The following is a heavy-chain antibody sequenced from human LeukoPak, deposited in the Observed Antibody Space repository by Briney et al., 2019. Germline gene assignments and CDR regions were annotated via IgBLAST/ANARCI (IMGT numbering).Heavy chain of an antibody. J-gene: IGHJ5*02. CDR3: ARDARDQLPQNWFDP. D-gene: IGHD2-2*01. V-gene: IGHV3-7*01. CDR2: IKQDGSEK. CDR1: GFTFSSYW. Sequence: GGSLRLSCAASGFTFSSYWMSWVRQAPGKGLEWVANIKQDGSEKYYVDSVKGRFTISRDNAKNSLYLQMNSLRAEDTAVYYCARDARDQLPQNWFDPWGQGTLVTVSS.